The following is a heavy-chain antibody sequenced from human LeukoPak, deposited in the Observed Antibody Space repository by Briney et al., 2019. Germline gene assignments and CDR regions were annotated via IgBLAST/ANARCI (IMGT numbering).Heavy chain of an antibody. CDR1: GFTFSSYD. Sequence: GGSLRLSCAASGFTFSSYDMHWARQPTGKGLEWVSGIGTTGDTYYPGSVKGRFTISRENAKNALYLQMNSLRAGDTAVYYCARGLYYYDSSGYYGDTFDIWGQGTMVIVSS. CDR2: IGTTGDT. V-gene: IGHV3-13*04. D-gene: IGHD3-22*01. CDR3: ARGLYYYDSSGYYGDTFDI. J-gene: IGHJ3*02.